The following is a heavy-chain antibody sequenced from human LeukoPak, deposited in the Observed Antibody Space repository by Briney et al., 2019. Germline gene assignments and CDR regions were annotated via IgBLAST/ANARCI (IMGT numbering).Heavy chain of an antibody. J-gene: IGHJ4*02. CDR3: ARRDSGSYFIDY. D-gene: IGHD1-26*01. CDR2: IYYSGST. V-gene: IGHV4-59*08. Sequence: SETLSLTCTVSGGSISSYYWSWIRQPPGKGLEWIGYIYYSGSTNYNPSLKSRVTISVDTSKNQFSLKLSSVTAADTAVYYCARRDSGSYFIDYWGQGTLVTVSS. CDR1: GGSISSYY.